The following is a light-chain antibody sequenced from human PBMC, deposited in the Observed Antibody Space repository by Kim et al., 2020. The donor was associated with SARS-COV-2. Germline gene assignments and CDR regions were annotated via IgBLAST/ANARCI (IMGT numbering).Light chain of an antibody. J-gene: IGLJ3*02. V-gene: IGLV3-19*01. CDR2: GKN. CDR1: SLRSYY. CDR3: NSRDSSGNHWV. Sequence: SSELTQDPAVSVALGQTVRITCQGDSLRSYYASWYQQKPGPAPVLVIYGKNNRPSGIPDRFSGSSSGNTASLTITGAQADDEADYYCNSRDSSGNHWVFGGGTQLTVL.